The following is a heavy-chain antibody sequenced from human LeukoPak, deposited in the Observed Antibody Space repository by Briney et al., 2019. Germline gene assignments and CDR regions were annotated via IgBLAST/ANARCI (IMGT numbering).Heavy chain of an antibody. J-gene: IGHJ2*01. CDR2: INHSGST. CDR1: GGSFSGYY. V-gene: IGHV4-34*01. D-gene: IGHD3-10*01. Sequence: PSETLSLTCAVYGGSFSGYYWSWIRQPPGKGLEWIGEINHSGSTNYNPSLKSRVTISVDTSKNQFSLKLSSVTAADTAMYYCARGRWFGELWPLYWYFDLWGRGTLVTVSS. CDR3: ARGRWFGELWPLYWYFDL.